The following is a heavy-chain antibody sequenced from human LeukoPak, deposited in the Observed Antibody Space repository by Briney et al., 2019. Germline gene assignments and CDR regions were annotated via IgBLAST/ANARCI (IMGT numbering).Heavy chain of an antibody. D-gene: IGHD3-22*01. CDR1: GFIFSRYG. Sequence: PGRSLRLSCAASGFIFSRYGMYWVRQAPGKGLEWMAVISYDGSNKYHADSVRGRFIISRDDSKNTLYLQMNSLRIDDTAVYYCAKDGAPYDSPTEGWFDPWGQGTLVTVSS. CDR3: AKDGAPYDSPTEGWFDP. CDR2: ISYDGSNK. J-gene: IGHJ5*02. V-gene: IGHV3-30*18.